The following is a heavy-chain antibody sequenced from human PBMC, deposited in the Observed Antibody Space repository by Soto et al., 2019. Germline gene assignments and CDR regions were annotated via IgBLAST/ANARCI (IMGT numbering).Heavy chain of an antibody. Sequence: GASVKVCCKASGGAFSSYALSWVRHAPGQGLEWMGGIIPIFGTADYAQKFQGRVTITADESTSTAYMELSSLRSEDTAVYYCASGYCSGGSCSRYYYYYGMDVWGQGTTVTVSS. CDR3: ASGYCSGGSCSRYYYYYGMDV. CDR1: GGAFSSYA. CDR2: IIPIFGTA. V-gene: IGHV1-69*13. D-gene: IGHD2-15*01. J-gene: IGHJ6*02.